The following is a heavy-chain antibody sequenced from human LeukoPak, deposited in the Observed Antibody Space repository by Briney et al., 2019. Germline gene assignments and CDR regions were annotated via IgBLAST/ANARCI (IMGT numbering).Heavy chain of an antibody. CDR2: IKHHGSEK. Sequence: HTGGSLRLSCAASGFTFSTYWMTSVRQAPGNGLGWVANIKHHGSEKYYVDSVKGRFTISRDNAKYSLYLQMNSLRVEDTAVYYCAREEWWFDPWGQGTLVTVSS. CDR3: AREEWWFDP. CDR1: GFTFSTYW. V-gene: IGHV3-7*01. D-gene: IGHD2-8*01. J-gene: IGHJ5*02.